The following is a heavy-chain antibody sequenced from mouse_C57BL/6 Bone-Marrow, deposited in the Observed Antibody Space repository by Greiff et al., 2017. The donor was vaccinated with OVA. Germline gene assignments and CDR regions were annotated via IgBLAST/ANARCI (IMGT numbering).Heavy chain of an antibody. CDR1: GFTFSSYG. V-gene: IGHV5-6*01. J-gene: IGHJ3*01. CDR3: ARPHYYGSSYGAWFAY. CDR2: ISSGGSYT. D-gene: IGHD1-1*01. Sequence: EVKLMESGGDLVKPGGSLKLSCAASGFTFSSYGMSWVRQTPDKRLEWVATISSGGSYTYYPDSVKGRFTISRDNAKNTLYLQMSSLKSEDTAMYYCARPHYYGSSYGAWFAYRGQGTLVTVSA.